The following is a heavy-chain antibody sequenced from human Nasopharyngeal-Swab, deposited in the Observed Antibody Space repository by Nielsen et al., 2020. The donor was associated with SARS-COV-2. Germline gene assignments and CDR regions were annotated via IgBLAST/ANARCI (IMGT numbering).Heavy chain of an antibody. CDR1: GYTFTSDG. J-gene: IGHJ2*01. CDR3: ARSFGPLGLLGYWYFDL. V-gene: IGHV1-18*01. D-gene: IGHD3-3*01. CDR2: ISGYNGFT. Sequence: ASVKVSCKASGYTFTSDGISWVRQAPVQGLEWMGWISGYNGFTNYAQKFQGRVTMTTETSTNTAYMELRSLTSDDTAVYYCARSFGPLGLLGYWYFDLWGRGTLVTVSS.